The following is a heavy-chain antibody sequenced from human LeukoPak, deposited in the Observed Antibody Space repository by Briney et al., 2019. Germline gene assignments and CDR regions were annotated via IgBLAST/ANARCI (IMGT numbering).Heavy chain of an antibody. J-gene: IGHJ4*02. Sequence: GGSLRLSCAASGFTFSSYAMQGVRQAPGKGREGVAVISYDGSNKYYADSVKGRFTISRDNSKNTLYLQMTSLRAEDTAVYYCARDLDCGGDCYSNWGQGTLVTVSS. D-gene: IGHD2-21*02. CDR2: ISYDGSNK. CDR3: ARDLDCGGDCYSN. CDR1: GFTFSSYA. V-gene: IGHV3-30*04.